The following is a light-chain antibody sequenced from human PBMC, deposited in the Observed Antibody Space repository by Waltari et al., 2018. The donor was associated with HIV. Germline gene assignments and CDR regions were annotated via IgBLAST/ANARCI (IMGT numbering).Light chain of an antibody. J-gene: IGLJ2*01. CDR3: QSHDSSLSGSV. V-gene: IGLV1-40*01. Sequence: CTGSSSNIGAGYDVHWYRQLPGTAPKLLIYGNNNRPSGVPDRFSNSKSGRSASLAITGLQTEDEADYYCQSHDSSLSGSVFGGGTKLTVL. CDR1: SSNIGAGYD. CDR2: GNN.